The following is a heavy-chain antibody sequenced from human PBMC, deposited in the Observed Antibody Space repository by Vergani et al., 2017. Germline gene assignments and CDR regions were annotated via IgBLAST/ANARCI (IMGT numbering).Heavy chain of an antibody. Sequence: QVQLQQWGAGLLKPSETLSLTCAVYGGSFSGYYWSWIRQPPGKGLEWIGYIYHSGSTYYNPSLKSRVTISVDTSKNQFSLKLSSVTAADTAVYYCARYRPMRAAADRALNYGMDVWGQGTTVTVSS. D-gene: IGHD6-13*01. CDR1: GGSFSGYY. CDR2: IYHSGST. CDR3: ARYRPMRAAADRALNYGMDV. J-gene: IGHJ6*02. V-gene: IGHV4-34*01.